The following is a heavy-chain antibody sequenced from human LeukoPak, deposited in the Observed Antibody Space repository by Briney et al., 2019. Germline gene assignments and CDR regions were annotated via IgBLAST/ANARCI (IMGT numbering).Heavy chain of an antibody. CDR3: AREAHYYDSSGYVNWFDP. V-gene: IGHV4-4*07. Sequence: SETLSLTCTVSGGSISSYYWSWIRQPAGKGLEWIGRIYTSGSTNYNPSLKSRVTVSVDTSKNQFSLKLSSVTAADTAVYYCAREAHYYDSSGYVNWFDPWGQGTLVTVSS. D-gene: IGHD3-22*01. CDR2: IYTSGST. J-gene: IGHJ5*02. CDR1: GGSISSYY.